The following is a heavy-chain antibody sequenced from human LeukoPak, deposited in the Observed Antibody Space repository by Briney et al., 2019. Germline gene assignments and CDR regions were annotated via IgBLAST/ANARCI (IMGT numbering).Heavy chain of an antibody. CDR1: GYTFTSYG. J-gene: IGHJ4*02. D-gene: IGHD2-21*02. CDR2: ISPYNGNT. CDR3: ARDLYAGVLTC. Sequence: ASVKVSCKASGYTFTSYGISWVRQAPGQGLEWMGRISPYNGNTNYAQKLQGRVTMTTDTSTSTAYMELRSLRSDDTAVYYCARDLYAGVLTCWGQGTLVTVSS. V-gene: IGHV1-18*01.